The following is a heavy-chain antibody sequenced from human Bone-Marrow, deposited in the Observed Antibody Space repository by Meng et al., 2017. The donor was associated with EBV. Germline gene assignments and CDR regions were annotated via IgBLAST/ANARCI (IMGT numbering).Heavy chain of an antibody. CDR2: INSEGSST. V-gene: IGHV3-74*01. Sequence: EVAVGESWGGLVQPGGSLRLSCAAAGFTFSSYWMHWVRQGPGKGLVWVSRINSEGSSTSYADSVKGRFTISRDNAKNTLYLQMNSLRAEDTAVYYCVRDLGYYDSSGYYYWGQGTLVTVSS. CDR1: GFTFSSYW. D-gene: IGHD3-22*01. CDR3: VRDLGYYDSSGYYY. J-gene: IGHJ4*02.